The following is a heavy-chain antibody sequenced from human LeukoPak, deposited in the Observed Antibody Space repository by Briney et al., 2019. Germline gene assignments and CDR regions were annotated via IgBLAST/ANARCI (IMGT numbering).Heavy chain of an antibody. CDR1: GFTFSSYW. Sequence: LPGGSLRLSCAASGFTFSSYWMSWVRQAPGKGLEWVANIRQDRSEKYYVDSVKGRFTISRDNAKNSLYLQMNSLRAEDTAVYYCARDQFGYSGYYLIFTPLGYYYYGMDVWGQGTTVTVSS. CDR3: ARDQFGYSGYYLIFTPLGYYYYGMDV. CDR2: IRQDRSEK. D-gene: IGHD5-12*01. V-gene: IGHV3-7*01. J-gene: IGHJ6*02.